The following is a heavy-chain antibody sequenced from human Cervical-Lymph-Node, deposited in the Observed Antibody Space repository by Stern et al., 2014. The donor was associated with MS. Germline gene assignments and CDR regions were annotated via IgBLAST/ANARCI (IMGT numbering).Heavy chain of an antibody. J-gene: IGHJ6*02. V-gene: IGHV1-69*06. Sequence: QVQLVQSGAEVKKPGSSMKVSCKAPGGTFNNYAFTWARQAPGLGLEWMGGILPIYDAPNHALKFRGRVTITADKSTSTVYMELRSLTSADTAIYYCARTYYFDDSGYYYPHYYYGMDVWGQGTTVTVSS. CDR3: ARTYYFDDSGYYYPHYYYGMDV. D-gene: IGHD3-22*01. CDR2: ILPIYDAP. CDR1: GGTFNNYA.